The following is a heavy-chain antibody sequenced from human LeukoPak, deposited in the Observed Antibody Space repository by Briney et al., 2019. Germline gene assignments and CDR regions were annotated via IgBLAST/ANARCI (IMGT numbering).Heavy chain of an antibody. V-gene: IGHV4-59*12. D-gene: IGHD5-12*01. Sequence: PSETLSLTCTVSGGSISNYYWSWIRQPPGKGLEWIGYIYYSGSTNYNPSLRSRVTISVDTSKNQFSLKLSSVTAADTAVYYCVRDSGYASDWFDPWGQGTLVTVSS. J-gene: IGHJ5*02. CDR3: VRDSGYASDWFDP. CDR1: GGSISNYY. CDR2: IYYSGST.